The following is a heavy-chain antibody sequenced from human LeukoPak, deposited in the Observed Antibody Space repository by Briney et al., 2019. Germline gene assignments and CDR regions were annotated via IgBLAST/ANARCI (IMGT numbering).Heavy chain of an antibody. Sequence: SVTVSCKASGGTFSSYAISWVRQAPGQGLEWMGRIIPILGIANYAQKFQGRVTITADKSTSTAYMELSSLRSEDTAVYYCARDLYCSSTSCFTVYDFWSGYPPYYFDYWGQGTLVTVSS. CDR2: IIPILGIA. CDR3: ARDLYCSSTSCFTVYDFWSGYPPYYFDY. CDR1: GGTFSSYA. D-gene: IGHD2-2*02. V-gene: IGHV1-69*04. J-gene: IGHJ4*02.